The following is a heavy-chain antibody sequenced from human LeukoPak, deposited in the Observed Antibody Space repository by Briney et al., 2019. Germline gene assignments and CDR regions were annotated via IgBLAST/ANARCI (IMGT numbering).Heavy chain of an antibody. D-gene: IGHD5-12*01. CDR2: IYYSGST. Sequence: SETLSLTCTVSGGSISSGGYYWSWIRQHPGKGLEWIGYIYYSGSTYYNPSLKSRVTISVDTSKNQFSLKVSSVTAADTAVYYCALRYSAYVQQWGQGTLVTVSS. V-gene: IGHV4-31*03. CDR3: ALRYSAYVQQ. CDR1: GGSISSGGYY. J-gene: IGHJ1*01.